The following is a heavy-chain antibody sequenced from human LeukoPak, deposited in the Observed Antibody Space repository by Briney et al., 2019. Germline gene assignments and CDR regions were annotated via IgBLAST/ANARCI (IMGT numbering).Heavy chain of an antibody. D-gene: IGHD3-22*01. CDR1: GGTFSSYA. CDR2: IIPIFGTA. Sequence: ASVKVSCKASGGTFSSYAISWVRQAPGPGLEWMGRIIPIFGTANYAQKFQGRVTITTDESTSTAYMELSSLRSEDTAVYYCARDFYYDSSGLRRGQGTLVTVSS. V-gene: IGHV1-69*05. J-gene: IGHJ4*02. CDR3: ARDFYYDSSGLR.